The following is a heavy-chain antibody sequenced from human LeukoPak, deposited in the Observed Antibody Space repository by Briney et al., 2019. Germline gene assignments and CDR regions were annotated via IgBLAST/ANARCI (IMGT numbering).Heavy chain of an antibody. CDR1: GDSFSSNSAV. CDR3: GREAAAGWVED. CDR2: TYYRSKWYY. V-gene: IGHV6-1*01. D-gene: IGHD6-13*01. Sequence: SQTLSLTCAISGDSFSSNSAVWNWLRQSPSSGFEWLGRTYYRSKWYYDYAISVKSRININPDTSKNQFSLQLNSVTPEDTAVYYCGREAAAGWVEDWGQGTPVTVSP. J-gene: IGHJ4*02.